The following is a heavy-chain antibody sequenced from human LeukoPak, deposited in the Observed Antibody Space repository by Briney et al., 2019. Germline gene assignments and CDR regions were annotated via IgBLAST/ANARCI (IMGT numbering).Heavy chain of an antibody. D-gene: IGHD2/OR15-2a*01. CDR3: ARGWGSMAAYYFGY. Sequence: NPGGSLRLSCAASGFTFSSYAMHWVRQAPGKGLEWVAVISYDGSNSYYADSVKGRFTVSRDNSKNTLYLQVSSLTAEDTAVYYCARGWGSMAAYYFGYWGQGTLVTVSS. V-gene: IGHV3-30-3*01. CDR2: ISYDGSNS. J-gene: IGHJ4*02. CDR1: GFTFSSYA.